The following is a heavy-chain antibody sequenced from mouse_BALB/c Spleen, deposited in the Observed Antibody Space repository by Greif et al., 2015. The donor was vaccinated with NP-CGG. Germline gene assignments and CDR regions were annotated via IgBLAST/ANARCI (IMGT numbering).Heavy chain of an antibody. CDR3: ARKYGNSLYAMDY. J-gene: IGHJ4*01. Sequence: VQLQQSGAELAKPGASVKMSCKASGYTFTSYWTHWVKQRPGQGLEWIGYINPSTGYTEYNQKFKDKATLTADKSSSTAYMQLSSLTSEDSAVYYCARKYGNSLYAMDYWGQGTSVTVSS. CDR1: GYTFTSYW. CDR2: INPSTGYT. D-gene: IGHD2-10*02. V-gene: IGHV1-7*01.